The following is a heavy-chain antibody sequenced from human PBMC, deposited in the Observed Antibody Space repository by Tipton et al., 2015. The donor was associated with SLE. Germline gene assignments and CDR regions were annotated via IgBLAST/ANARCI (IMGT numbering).Heavy chain of an antibody. CDR1: GGSISTYY. CDR3: ARGPPFMEWERNWFDP. Sequence: GLVKPSETLSLTCTVSGGSISTYYWNWIRQLPGKGLEWIGYIHYSGRTYYNPSLRSRVSISVDTSKNQFSLKLTSVTAADTAVYYCARGPPFMEWERNWFDPWGQGTQVTVSS. V-gene: IGHV4-59*13. J-gene: IGHJ5*02. CDR2: IHYSGRT. D-gene: IGHD3-3*02.